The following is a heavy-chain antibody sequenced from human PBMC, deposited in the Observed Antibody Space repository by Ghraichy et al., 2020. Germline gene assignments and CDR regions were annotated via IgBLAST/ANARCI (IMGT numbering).Heavy chain of an antibody. V-gene: IGHV3-30-3*01. D-gene: IGHD6-13*01. CDR1: GFTFSSYA. CDR2: ISYDGSNK. J-gene: IGHJ4*02. Sequence: GGSLRLSCAASGFTFSSYAMHWVRQAPGKGLEWVAVISYDGSNKYYADSVKGRFTISRDNSKNTLYLQMNSLRAEDTAVYYCARAGRDYSSSWSPGVPAPAPHYWGQGTLVTVSS. CDR3: ARAGRDYSSSWSPGVPAPAPHY.